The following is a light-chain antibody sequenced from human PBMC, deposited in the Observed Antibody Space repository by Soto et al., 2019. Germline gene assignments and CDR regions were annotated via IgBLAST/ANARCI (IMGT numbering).Light chain of an antibody. CDR2: AAS. V-gene: IGKV1-12*01. CDR1: QGISSW. Sequence: DIQMTQSPSSVSASVGDRVTMTCRASQGISSWLVWYQQKPGKAPKLLIYAASSLQSGVPSRFSGSGSGTDFTLTISGLQPEDLATYYCQQANSFPWTFGQATKVEIK. CDR3: QQANSFPWT. J-gene: IGKJ1*01.